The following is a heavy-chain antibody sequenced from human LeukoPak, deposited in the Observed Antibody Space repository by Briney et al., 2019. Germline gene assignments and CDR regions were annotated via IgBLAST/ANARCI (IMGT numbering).Heavy chain of an antibody. V-gene: IGHV3-21*01. CDR1: GFTFSSYS. CDR3: ARASSWHLWDY. D-gene: IGHD6-13*01. J-gene: IGHJ4*02. Sequence: PGGSLRLSCAASGFTFSSYSMNWVRQAPGKGLEWVSSISSSSSYIYYADSVKGRFTISRDNAKNSLYLQMNGLRAEDTAVYYCARASSWHLWDYWGQGTLVTVSS. CDR2: ISSSSSYI.